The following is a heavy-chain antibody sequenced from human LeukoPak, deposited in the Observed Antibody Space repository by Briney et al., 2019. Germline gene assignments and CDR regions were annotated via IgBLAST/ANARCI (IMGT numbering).Heavy chain of an antibody. V-gene: IGHV1-8*01. Sequence: ASVKVSCKASGYTFTRYDINWVRQATGQGLEWMGLMNPNSGNTGYAQKFQGRVTMTRNTSISKAYMELSSLRSEDTAVYYCARYYYYDSSGYYQSYTDYWGQGTLVTVSS. CDR1: GYTFTRYD. CDR2: MNPNSGNT. CDR3: ARYYYYDSSGYYQSYTDY. J-gene: IGHJ4*02. D-gene: IGHD3-22*01.